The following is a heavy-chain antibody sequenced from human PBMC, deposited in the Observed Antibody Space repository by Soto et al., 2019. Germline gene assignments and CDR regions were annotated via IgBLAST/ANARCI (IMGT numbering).Heavy chain of an antibody. D-gene: IGHD3-22*01. V-gene: IGHV4-31*03. CDR2: IYYSGST. Sequence: SETLSLTCTVSGGSISSGGYYWSWIRQHPGKGLEWIGYIYYSGSTYYNPSLKSRVTISVDTSKNQFSLKLSSVTAADTAVYYCARAYYYDSSGYYSPVPFDYWGQGTLVTVS. CDR3: ARAYYYDSSGYYSPVPFDY. CDR1: GGSISSGGYY. J-gene: IGHJ4*02.